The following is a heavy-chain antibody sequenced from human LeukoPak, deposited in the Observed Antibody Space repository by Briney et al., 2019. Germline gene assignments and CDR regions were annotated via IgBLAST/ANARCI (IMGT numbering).Heavy chain of an antibody. CDR2: IISDGSST. CDR1: GFTFSSYW. CDR3: ARGLGYSSVVFDY. D-gene: IGHD6-25*01. J-gene: IGHJ4*02. V-gene: IGHV3-74*01. Sequence: GGSLRLSCAASGFTFSSYWMHWVRQAPGKGLVWVSRIISDGSSTSYADSVKGRFTMSRDNAKNTLYLQMNSLRAEDTAVYYCARGLGYSSVVFDYWGQGTLVTVSS.